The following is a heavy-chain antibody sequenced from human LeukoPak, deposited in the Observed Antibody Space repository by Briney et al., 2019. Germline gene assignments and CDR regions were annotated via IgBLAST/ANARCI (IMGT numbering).Heavy chain of an antibody. CDR3: AREVLRHDY. D-gene: IGHD3-10*01. CDR1: GYTLTQHS. Sequence: GASVKVSCKASGYTLTQHSINWVRQAPGQGLEWMGWIITDTGNPTYAQGFTGRFVFSVDTSVNTAYLQISSLKPEDTAVYYCAREVLRHDYWGQGTLVTVSS. J-gene: IGHJ4*02. V-gene: IGHV7-4-1*02. CDR2: IITDTGNP.